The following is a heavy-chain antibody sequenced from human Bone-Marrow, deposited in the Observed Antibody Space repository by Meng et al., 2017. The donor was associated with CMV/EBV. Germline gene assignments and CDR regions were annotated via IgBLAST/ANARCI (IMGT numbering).Heavy chain of an antibody. D-gene: IGHD2-2*01. CDR3: AKFAMGSSCYGL. CDR2: ISGSGGST. Sequence: CAASGFTFSSYAMSWVRQAPGKGLEWVSTISGSGGSTYYADSVKGRFTISRDNSKNTLYLQMNSLRAEDTAVYYCAKFAMGSSCYGLWGQGTMVTVSS. CDR1: GFTFSSYA. J-gene: IGHJ3*01. V-gene: IGHV3-23*01.